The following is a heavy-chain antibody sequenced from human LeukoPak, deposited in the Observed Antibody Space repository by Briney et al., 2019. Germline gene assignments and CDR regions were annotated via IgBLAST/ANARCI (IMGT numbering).Heavy chain of an antibody. CDR1: GFNFEDYA. CDR2: ISWNSGSI. D-gene: IGHD6-19*01. CDR3: AKSHTAVGFYYGMDV. J-gene: IGHJ6*02. Sequence: PGGSLRLSCAASGFNFEDYAMSWVRQTPGRGLEWVSGISWNSGSIGYADSVKGRFTISRDNAKNSLYLQMNSLRAEDTALYYCAKSHTAVGFYYGMDVWGQGITVTVSS. V-gene: IGHV3-9*01.